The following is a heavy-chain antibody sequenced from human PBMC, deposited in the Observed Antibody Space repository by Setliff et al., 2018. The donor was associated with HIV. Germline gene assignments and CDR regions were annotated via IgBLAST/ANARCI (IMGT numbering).Heavy chain of an antibody. CDR2: IYHSGTT. J-gene: IGHJ4*02. CDR1: VGSISSTNW. CDR3: AASVADYGKGGGMGY. V-gene: IGHV4-4*02. Sequence: SSETLSLTCAVSVGSISSTNWWTWVRQPPGKGLEWIGEIYHSGTTKYNPSLESRVIISIDKSKKHFSLRLSAVTAADTAVYYCAASVADYGKGGGMGYWGQGTLVTVSS. D-gene: IGHD3-10*01.